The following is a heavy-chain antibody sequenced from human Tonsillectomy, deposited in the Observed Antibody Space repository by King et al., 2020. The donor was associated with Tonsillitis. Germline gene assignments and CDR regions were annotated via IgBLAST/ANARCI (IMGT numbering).Heavy chain of an antibody. V-gene: IGHV3-21*01. J-gene: IGHJ3*02. CDR2: ISSSSSYI. D-gene: IGHD2-2*01. CDR3: EGIVVVPAAYAFDI. CDR1: GFTFSSYS. Sequence: DVQLVESGGGLVKPGGSLRLSCAASGFTFSSYSMNWVRQAPGKGLEWVSSISSSSSYIYYADSVKGRFTISRDKAKNSLYLQMNSLRAEDTAVYYCEGIVVVPAAYAFDIWGQGTMVTVSS.